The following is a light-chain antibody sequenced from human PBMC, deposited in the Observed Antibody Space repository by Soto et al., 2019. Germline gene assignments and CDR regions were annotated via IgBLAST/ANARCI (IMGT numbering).Light chain of an antibody. CDR3: PQRTGCPRTT. V-gene: IGKV3-11*01. Sequence: EIVLTQSPATLSLSPGERATLSCRASQTVPKYLAWYQQKPGQAPRLLIYDIFNRATGIPARFSGSGSGTDFPPPISSLEPEDFAVYYCPQRTGCPRTTFARGPKLKIK. J-gene: IGKJ2*01. CDR2: DIF. CDR1: QTVPKY.